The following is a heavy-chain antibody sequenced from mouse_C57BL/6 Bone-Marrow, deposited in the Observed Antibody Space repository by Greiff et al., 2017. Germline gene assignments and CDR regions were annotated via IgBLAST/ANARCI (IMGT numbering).Heavy chain of an antibody. J-gene: IGHJ4*01. Sequence: EVKLVESGGGLVQPKGSLKLSCAASGFSFNTYAMNWVRQAPGKGLEWVARIRSKSNNYATYYADSVKDRFTISRDDSEIRLYMQMSNLKTEDTAMYYCVRHRVVAYYYAMEYRGEGTSVTVSS. D-gene: IGHD1-1*01. V-gene: IGHV10-1*01. CDR3: VRHRVVAYYYAMEY. CDR1: GFSFNTYA. CDR2: IRSKSNNYAT.